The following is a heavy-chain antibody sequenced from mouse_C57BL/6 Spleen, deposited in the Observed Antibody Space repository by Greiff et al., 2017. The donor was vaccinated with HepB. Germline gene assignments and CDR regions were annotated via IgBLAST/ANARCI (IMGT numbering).Heavy chain of an antibody. D-gene: IGHD1-1*01. CDR3: ARDYGSSSAWFAY. Sequence: QVQLKQSGPELVKPGASVKISCKASGYAFSSSWMNWVKQRPGKGLEWIGRIYPGDGDTNYNGKFKGKATLTADKSSSTAYMQLSSLTSEDSVVYFCARDYGSSSAWFAYWGQGTLVTVSA. V-gene: IGHV1-82*01. J-gene: IGHJ3*01. CDR2: IYPGDGDT. CDR1: GYAFSSSW.